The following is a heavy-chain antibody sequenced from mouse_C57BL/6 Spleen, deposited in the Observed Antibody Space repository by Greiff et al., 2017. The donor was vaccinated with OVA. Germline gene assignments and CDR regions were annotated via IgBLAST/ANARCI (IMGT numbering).Heavy chain of an antibody. CDR2: ISSGSSTI. CDR1: GFTFSDYG. J-gene: IGHJ4*01. Sequence: EVHLVESGGGLVKPGGSLKLSCAASGFTFSDYGMHWVRQAPEKGLEWVAYISSGSSTIYYADTVKGRFTIFRDNAKNTLFLQMTSLRSEDTAMYYCARLRLLFYAMDYWGQGTSVTVSS. CDR3: ARLRLLFYAMDY. V-gene: IGHV5-17*01. D-gene: IGHD2-3*01.